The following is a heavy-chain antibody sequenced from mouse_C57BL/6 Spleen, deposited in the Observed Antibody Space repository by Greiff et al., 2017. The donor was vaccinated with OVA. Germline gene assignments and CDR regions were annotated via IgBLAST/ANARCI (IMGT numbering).Heavy chain of an antibody. CDR3: ARKDSSGHFDY. D-gene: IGHD3-2*02. Sequence: VQGVESGPELVKPGASVKISCKASGYAFSSSWMNWVKQRPGKGLEWIGRIYPGDGDTNYNGKFKGKATLTADKSSSTAYMQLSSLTSEDSAVYFCARKDSSGHFDYWGQGTTLTVSS. CDR2: IYPGDGDT. CDR1: GYAFSSSW. J-gene: IGHJ2*01. V-gene: IGHV1-82*01.